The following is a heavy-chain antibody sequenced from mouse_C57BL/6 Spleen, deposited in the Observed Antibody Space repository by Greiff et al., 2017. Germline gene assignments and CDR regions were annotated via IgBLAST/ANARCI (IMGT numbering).Heavy chain of an antibody. CDR2: IYPGDGDT. V-gene: IGHV1-82*01. CDR1: GYAFSSSW. CDR3: ARRIYYGNWYFDV. D-gene: IGHD2-1*01. J-gene: IGHJ1*03. Sequence: QVQLQQSGPELVKPGASVKISCKASGYAFSSSWMNWVKQRPGKGLEWIGRIYPGDGDTNYNGKFKGKATLTADKSSSTAYMQLSSLTSEDSAVYFCARRIYYGNWYFDVWGTGTTVTVSS.